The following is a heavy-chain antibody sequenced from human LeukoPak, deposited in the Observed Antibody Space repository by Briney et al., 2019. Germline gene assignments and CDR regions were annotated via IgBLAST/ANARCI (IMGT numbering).Heavy chain of an antibody. CDR1: GFTFSSYA. J-gene: IGHJ5*02. CDR2: ISGSGGST. Sequence: GGSLRLSCAASGFTFSSYAMSWARQAPGKGLEWVSAISGSGGSTYYADSVKGRFTISRDNSKNTLYLQMNSLRAEDTAVYYCAKYGSGSQSNWFDPWGQGTLVTVSS. CDR3: AKYGSGSQSNWFDP. D-gene: IGHD3-10*01. V-gene: IGHV3-23*01.